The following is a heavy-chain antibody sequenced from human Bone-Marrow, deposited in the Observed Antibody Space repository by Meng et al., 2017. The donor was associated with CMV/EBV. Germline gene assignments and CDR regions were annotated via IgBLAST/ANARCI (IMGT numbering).Heavy chain of an antibody. CDR1: GYTFTGYY. CDR3: ARDGGGSGTKYYYYYGMDV. Sequence: ASVKVSCKASGYTFTGYYMHWVRQAPGQGLEWMGWINPNSGGTNYAQKFQGRVTMTRDTSISTDYMELSRLRSDDTAVYYCARDGGGSGTKYYYYYGMDVWGQGTTVTVSS. D-gene: IGHD3-10*01. J-gene: IGHJ6*02. V-gene: IGHV1-2*02. CDR2: INPNSGGT.